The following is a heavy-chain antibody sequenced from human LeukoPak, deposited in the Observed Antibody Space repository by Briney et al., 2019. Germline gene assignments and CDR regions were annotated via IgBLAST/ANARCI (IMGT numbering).Heavy chain of an antibody. D-gene: IGHD1-26*01. J-gene: IGHJ4*02. CDR3: ARRRDSGSLQHFDY. V-gene: IGHV3-11*01. Sequence: GGSLRLSCAASGFTFSDYYMSWIRQAPGKGLEWVSYISSSGTTIYYADSVKGRFTISRDNAKNPLYLQMNSLRAEDTAVYYCARRRDSGSLQHFDYWGQGTPVTVSS. CDR2: ISSSGTTI. CDR1: GFTFSDYY.